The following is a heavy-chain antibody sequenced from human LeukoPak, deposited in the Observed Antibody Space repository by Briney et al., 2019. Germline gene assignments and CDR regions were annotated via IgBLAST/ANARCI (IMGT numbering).Heavy chain of an antibody. Sequence: GGSLRLSCAASGFTFSSYSMNWVRQAPGKGLEGVSSISSSSSYIYYADSVKGRLTISRDNAKNSLYLQMNSLRAEDTAVYYCARVKPLYSGNSTPPDYWGQGTLVTVSS. J-gene: IGHJ4*02. D-gene: IGHD1-26*01. CDR3: ARVKPLYSGNSTPPDY. CDR2: ISSSSSYI. V-gene: IGHV3-21*01. CDR1: GFTFSSYS.